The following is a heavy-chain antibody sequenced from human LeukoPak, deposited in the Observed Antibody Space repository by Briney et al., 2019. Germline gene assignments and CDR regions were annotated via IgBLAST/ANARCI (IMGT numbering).Heavy chain of an antibody. D-gene: IGHD6-6*01. V-gene: IGHV3-33*01. CDR3: ARGPNSNWSGLDF. Sequence: GGSLRLSCAASGFTFSNYGMHWVRQAPGKGLEWVAVIWYDGSNKYYGDSVKGRFTISRDNSKNTLYLQMNSLRAEDTAVYYCARGPNSNWSGLDFWGQGTLLTVSS. CDR1: GFTFSNYG. J-gene: IGHJ4*02. CDR2: IWYDGSNK.